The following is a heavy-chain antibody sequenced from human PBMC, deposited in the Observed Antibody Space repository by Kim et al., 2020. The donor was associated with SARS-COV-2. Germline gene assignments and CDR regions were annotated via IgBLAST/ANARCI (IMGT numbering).Heavy chain of an antibody. D-gene: IGHD2-2*01. CDR1: GYSINTYA. J-gene: IGHJ4*02. CDR2: ITRYDGRT. V-gene: IGHV3-23*01. Sequence: GGSLRLSCVASGYSINTYAMSWVRQAPGKGLEWVSAITRYDGRTYYADSVRGRFTIARDNSENTVYLQLNNVRAEDTAVYFCAKDHPADGWPTFDHWGQGTLVTVSS. CDR3: AKDHPADGWPTFDH.